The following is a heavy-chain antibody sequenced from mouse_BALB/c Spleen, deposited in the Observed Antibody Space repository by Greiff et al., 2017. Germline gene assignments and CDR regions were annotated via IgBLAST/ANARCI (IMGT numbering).Heavy chain of an antibody. CDR2: ISSGGSYT. CDR1: EYEFPSHD. CDR3: ARRGRDWYFDV. D-gene: IGHD3-3*01. Sequence: EVHLVESGGGLVQPGESLKLSCESNEYEFPSHDMSWVRKTPEKRLEWVATISSGGSYTYYPDSVKGRFTISRDNAKNTLYLQMSSLKSEDTAMYYCARRGRDWYFDVWGAGTTVTVSS. J-gene: IGHJ1*01. V-gene: IGHV5-2*01.